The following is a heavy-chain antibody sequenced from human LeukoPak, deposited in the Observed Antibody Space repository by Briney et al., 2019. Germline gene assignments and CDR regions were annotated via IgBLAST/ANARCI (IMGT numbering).Heavy chain of an antibody. V-gene: IGHV3-23*01. CDR1: GFTLSSYE. Sequence: GGSLRLSCTVSGFTLSSYEMSWIRQAPGKGLEWVSAISGSGGSTYYADSVKGRFTISRDNSKNTLYLQMNSLRAEDTAVYYCAKMGGSSPSYFDYWGQGTLVTVSS. J-gene: IGHJ4*02. CDR2: ISGSGGST. CDR3: AKMGGSSPSYFDY. D-gene: IGHD6-6*01.